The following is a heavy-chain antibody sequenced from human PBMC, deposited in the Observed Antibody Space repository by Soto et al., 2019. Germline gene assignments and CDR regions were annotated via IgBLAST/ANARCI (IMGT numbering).Heavy chain of an antibody. D-gene: IGHD6-6*01. CDR1: GGSISSGDYY. Sequence: PSETLSLTCTVSGGSISSGDYYWSWISQPPGKGLEWIGYIYYSGSTYYNPSLKSRVTISVDTSKNQFSLKLSSVTAADTAVYYCARDPRSIAARLGRPNYYGMDVWGQGTTVTVSS. J-gene: IGHJ6*02. CDR3: ARDPRSIAARLGRPNYYGMDV. CDR2: IYYSGST. V-gene: IGHV4-30-4*01.